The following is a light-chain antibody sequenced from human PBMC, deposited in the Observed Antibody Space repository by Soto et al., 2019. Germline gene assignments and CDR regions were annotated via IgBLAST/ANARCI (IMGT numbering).Light chain of an antibody. Sequence: QSALTQPPSASGSPGQSVTISCTGTSSDIGAYNYVSWYQQHPGKAPKLMIHEVSKRPSGVPDRFSGSKSGNTASLTVSGLQAEDEADYYCISYAGSNDRGVFGGGTKLTVL. J-gene: IGLJ3*02. CDR1: SSDIGAYNY. CDR3: ISYAGSNDRGV. CDR2: EVS. V-gene: IGLV2-8*01.